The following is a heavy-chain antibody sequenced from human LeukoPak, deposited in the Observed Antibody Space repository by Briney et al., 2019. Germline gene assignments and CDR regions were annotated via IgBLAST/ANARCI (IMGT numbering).Heavy chain of an antibody. CDR3: AKDIGDYVYWYFDL. CDR2: ISWNSGSI. J-gene: IGHJ2*01. V-gene: IGHV3-9*01. CDR1: GFTFDDYA. Sequence: PGGSLRLSCAASGFTFDDYAMHWVRQAPGKGLEWVSGISWNSGSIGYADSVKGRFTISRDNAKNSLYLQMNSLRAEDTALYYCAKDIGDYVYWYFDLWGRGTLVTVSS. D-gene: IGHD4-17*01.